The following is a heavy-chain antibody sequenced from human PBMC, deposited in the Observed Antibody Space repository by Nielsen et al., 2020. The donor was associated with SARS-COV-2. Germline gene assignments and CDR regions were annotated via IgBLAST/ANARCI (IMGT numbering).Heavy chain of an antibody. V-gene: IGHV3-23*01. CDR3: AKGRGFYPDYSCSWDD. J-gene: IGHJ4*02. CDR2: ISESAGTT. D-gene: IGHD6-13*01. Sequence: GESLKISCAATGFTFSNYAMSWVRQAPGKGLEWVSGISESAGTTNYVDSVKGRFTISRDNSKNTLYLQMISLRPEDTAVYYCAKGRGFYPDYSCSWDDWGQGTLVTVSS. CDR1: GFTFSNYA.